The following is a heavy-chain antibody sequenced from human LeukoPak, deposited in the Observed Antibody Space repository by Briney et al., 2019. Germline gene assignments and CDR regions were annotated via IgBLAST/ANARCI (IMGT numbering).Heavy chain of an antibody. CDR2: IYYSGST. D-gene: IGHD2-21*02. CDR3: ASMVVTAPESYYFDY. CDR1: GGSISSGDYY. J-gene: IGHJ4*02. V-gene: IGHV4-30-4*01. Sequence: SETLSLTRTVSGGSISSGDYYWSRIRQPPGKGLEWIVYIYYSGSTYYNPSLKSRVTISVDTSKNQFSLKLSYVTAADTAVYYCASMVVTAPESYYFDYWGQGTLVTVSS.